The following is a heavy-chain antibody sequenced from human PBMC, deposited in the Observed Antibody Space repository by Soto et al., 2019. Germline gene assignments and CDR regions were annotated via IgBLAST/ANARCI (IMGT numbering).Heavy chain of an antibody. CDR1: GFTFSSYG. V-gene: IGHV3-30*18. CDR2: ISYDGSSK. J-gene: IGHJ6*02. Sequence: PGGSLRLSCAASGFTFSSYGMHWVRQAPGKGLEWVAVISYDGSSKYYADSVKGRFTISRDNSKNTLYLQMNSLRAEDTAVYYCAKEDDCSGGSCLFYYYYGMDVWGQGTTVTVSS. D-gene: IGHD2-15*01. CDR3: AKEDDCSGGSCLFYYYYGMDV.